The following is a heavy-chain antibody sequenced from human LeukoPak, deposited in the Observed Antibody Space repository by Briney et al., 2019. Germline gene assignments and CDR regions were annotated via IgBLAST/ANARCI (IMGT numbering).Heavy chain of an antibody. V-gene: IGHV1-69*05. CDR3: ARKIRGYFDY. CDR1: GGTFSSYA. D-gene: IGHD3-16*01. J-gene: IGHJ4*02. Sequence: ASVKVSCKASGGTFSSYAISWVRQAPGQGLEWMGGIIPIFGTANYAQKFQGRVTITTDESTSTAYMELSSLRPEDTAVYYCARKIRGYFDYWGQGTLVTVSS. CDR2: IIPIFGTA.